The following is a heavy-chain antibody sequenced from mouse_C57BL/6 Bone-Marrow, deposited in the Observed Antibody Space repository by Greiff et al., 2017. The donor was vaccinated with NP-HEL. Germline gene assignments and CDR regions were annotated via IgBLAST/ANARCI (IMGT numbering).Heavy chain of an antibody. CDR1: GFTFSDYG. V-gene: IGHV5-17*01. J-gene: IGHJ2*01. D-gene: IGHD6-1*01. Sequence: EVQGVESGGGLVKPGGSLKLSCAASGFTFSDYGMHWVRQAPEKGLEWVAYISRGSSTIYYADKVKGRFTISRDNAKNTLFLLMTRLRSEDTANYYGARDPRSTPYYFDYWGQGTTLTVSS. CDR2: ISRGSSTI. CDR3: ARDPRSTPYYFDY.